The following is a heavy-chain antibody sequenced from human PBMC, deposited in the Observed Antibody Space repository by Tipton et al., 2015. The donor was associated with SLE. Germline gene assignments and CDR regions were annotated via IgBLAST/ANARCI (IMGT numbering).Heavy chain of an antibody. D-gene: IGHD4/OR15-4a*01. CDR2: INAGNGNT. V-gene: IGHV1-3*01. CDR1: GYTFTSYA. CDR3: ARGLTPRDYYYMDV. Sequence: QSGPEVKKPGASVKVSCKASGYTFTSYAMHWVRQDPGQRLERMGWINAGNGNTKYSQKFQGRVTITRDTSASTAYMELSSLRSEDTAVYYCARGLTPRDYYYMDVWGKGTTVTVSS. J-gene: IGHJ6*03.